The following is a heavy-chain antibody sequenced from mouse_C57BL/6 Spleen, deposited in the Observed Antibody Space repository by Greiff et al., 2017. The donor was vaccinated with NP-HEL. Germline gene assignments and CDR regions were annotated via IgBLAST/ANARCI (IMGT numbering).Heavy chain of an antibody. D-gene: IGHD2-1*01. J-gene: IGHJ3*01. Sequence: VMLVESGPGLVQPSQSLSITCTVSGFPLTSYGVHWVRQPPGKGLEWLGVIWSGGSTDYNAAFISRLSISKDNSKSQVFFKMNSLQADDTAIYYCATPFYGNYVLAYWGQGTLVTVSA. V-gene: IGHV2-4*01. CDR2: IWSGGST. CDR1: GFPLTSYG. CDR3: ATPFYGNYVLAY.